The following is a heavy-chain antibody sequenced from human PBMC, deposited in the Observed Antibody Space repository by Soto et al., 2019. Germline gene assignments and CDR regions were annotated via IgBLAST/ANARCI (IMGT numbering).Heavy chain of an antibody. CDR3: ARFMITFGGGPQENWFDP. CDR1: GYTFTSYG. Sequence: GASVKVSCKASGYTFTSYGISWVRQAPGQGLEWMGWISAYNGNTNYAQKLQGRVTMTTDTSTSTAYMELRSLRSDDTAVYYCARFMITFGGGPQENWFDPWGQGTLVTVSS. CDR2: ISAYNGNT. V-gene: IGHV1-18*01. D-gene: IGHD3-16*01. J-gene: IGHJ5*02.